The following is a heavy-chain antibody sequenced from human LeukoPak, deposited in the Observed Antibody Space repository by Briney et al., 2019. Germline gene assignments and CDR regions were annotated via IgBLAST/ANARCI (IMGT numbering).Heavy chain of an antibody. D-gene: IGHD3-3*01. CDR1: GGSISSGGYY. J-gene: IGHJ4*02. CDR2: IYYSGST. CDR3: ARMDRSIFGVVIIDY. Sequence: PSETLSLTCTVSGGSISSGGYYWSWIRQHPGKGLEWIGYIYYSGSTYSNPSLKSRVTISVDTSKNQFSLKLSSVTAADTAVYYCARMDRSIFGVVIIDYWGQGTLVTVSS. V-gene: IGHV4-31*03.